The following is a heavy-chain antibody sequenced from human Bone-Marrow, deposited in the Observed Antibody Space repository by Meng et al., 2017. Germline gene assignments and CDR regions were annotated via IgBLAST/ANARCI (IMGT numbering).Heavy chain of an antibody. CDR2: IERKRDGGTT. Sequence: EVQLAEAGGGLVKPVGALSLSCVASGLSFTDAWMSWVRQASGKGLEWVGRIERKRDGGTTDYAAPVKGRFTISRDDSKNTLYLQMNSLISEDTAVYFCATGAAAADHWGQGTLVTVSS. J-gene: IGHJ4*02. V-gene: IGHV3-15*04. CDR1: GLSFTDAW. D-gene: IGHD6-13*01. CDR3: ATGAAAADH.